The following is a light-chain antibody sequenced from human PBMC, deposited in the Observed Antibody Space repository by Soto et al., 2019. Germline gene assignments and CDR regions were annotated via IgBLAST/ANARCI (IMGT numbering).Light chain of an antibody. Sequence: QSVLTQPASVSGSPGESITISCSGTSSDVGRYNYVSWYQQHPGKAPKLLIYEVSNRPSGVSNRLSGSKSGNTASLTISGLQAEDEADYYCTSYTRNSTVAFGGGTKVTVL. CDR2: EVS. J-gene: IGLJ2*01. CDR1: SSDVGRYNY. CDR3: TSYTRNSTVA. V-gene: IGLV2-14*01.